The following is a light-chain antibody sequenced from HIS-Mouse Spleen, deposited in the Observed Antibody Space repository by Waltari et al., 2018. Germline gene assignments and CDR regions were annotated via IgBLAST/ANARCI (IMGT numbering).Light chain of an antibody. CDR2: EGS. CDR1: SSDVGSYNL. Sequence: QSALTQPASVSGSPGQSITISCTGTSSDVGSYNLVSWYQQHPGKAPKLMIYEGSKRLSGVSNRCSGSKSGNTASLTISGLQAEDEADYYCCSYAGSSTLVFGGGTKLTVL. J-gene: IGLJ3*02. V-gene: IGLV2-23*01. CDR3: CSYAGSSTLV.